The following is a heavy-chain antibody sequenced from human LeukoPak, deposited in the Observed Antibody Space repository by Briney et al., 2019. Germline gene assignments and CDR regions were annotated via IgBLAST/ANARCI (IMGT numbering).Heavy chain of an antibody. CDR3: ARASGYYYDSSGYYGFPFDY. V-gene: IGHV3-74*01. J-gene: IGHJ4*02. D-gene: IGHD3-22*01. Sequence: GGSLRLSCAASGFTFSSYWMHWVRQAPGKGLVWVSRINSDGSSTSYADSVKGRFTFSRDKAKNTLYLQMNSLRAEDTAVYYCARASGYYYDSSGYYGFPFDYWGQGTLVTVSS. CDR1: GFTFSSYW. CDR2: INSDGSST.